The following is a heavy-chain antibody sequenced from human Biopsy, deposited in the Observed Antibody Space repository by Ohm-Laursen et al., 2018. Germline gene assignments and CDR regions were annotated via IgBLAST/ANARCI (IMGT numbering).Heavy chain of an antibody. CDR1: GFTYPSFT. Sequence: LSLTCAASGFTYPSFTMSWVRQAPGTGLQWDSGISGSGGNTYYTESARSRFNISRDNSKSRLYLQMTGLRAEDSALYYCAKDPDFWRGGEGDFWGRGTLVTVSS. J-gene: IGHJ4*02. V-gene: IGHV3-23*01. CDR2: ISGSGGNT. D-gene: IGHD3-3*01. CDR3: AKDPDFWRGGEGDF.